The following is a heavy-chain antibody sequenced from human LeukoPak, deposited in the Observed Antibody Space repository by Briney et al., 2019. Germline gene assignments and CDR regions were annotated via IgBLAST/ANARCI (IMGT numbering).Heavy chain of an antibody. CDR2: ISYDGSNK. Sequence: GGSLRLSCAASGFTFSSCGMHWVRQAPGKGLEWVAVISYDGSNKYYADSVKGRFTISRDNSKNTLYLQMNSLRAEDTAVYYCARDRSGYYYYFDYWGQGTLVTVSS. V-gene: IGHV3-30*03. J-gene: IGHJ4*02. D-gene: IGHD3-22*01. CDR3: ARDRSGYYYYFDY. CDR1: GFTFSSCG.